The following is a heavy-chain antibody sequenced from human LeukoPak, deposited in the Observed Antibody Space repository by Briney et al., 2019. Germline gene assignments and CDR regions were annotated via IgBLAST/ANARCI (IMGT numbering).Heavy chain of an antibody. Sequence: TSETLSLTCTVSGGSISSSGYYWSWIRQLPGKGLQWIGYINYSGTTYYTPSLKSRVTISVDTSTNQFSLKLSSVTAADTAVYYCARIDYADSKTNDYWGQGTLVTVSS. V-gene: IGHV4-31*03. D-gene: IGHD4-17*01. CDR2: INYSGTT. J-gene: IGHJ4*02. CDR3: ARIDYADSKTNDY. CDR1: GGSISSSGYY.